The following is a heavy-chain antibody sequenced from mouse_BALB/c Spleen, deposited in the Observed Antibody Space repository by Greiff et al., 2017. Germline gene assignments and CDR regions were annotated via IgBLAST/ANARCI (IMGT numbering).Heavy chain of an antibody. Sequence: EVKLVESGGGLVKLGGSLKLSCAASGFTFSSYYMSWVRQTPEKRLELVAAINSNGGSTYYPDTVKGRFTISRDNAKNTLYLQMSSLKSEDTALYYCASYRYDGYYYYAMDYWGQGTSVTVSS. J-gene: IGHJ4*01. CDR3: ASYRYDGYYYYAMDY. CDR2: INSNGGST. CDR1: GFTFSSYY. D-gene: IGHD2-14*01. V-gene: IGHV5-6-2*01.